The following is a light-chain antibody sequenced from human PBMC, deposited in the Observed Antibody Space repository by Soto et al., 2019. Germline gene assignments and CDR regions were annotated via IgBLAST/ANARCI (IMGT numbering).Light chain of an antibody. J-gene: IGKJ1*01. Sequence: EILMTQSPVTLPVCGGEIATLSWRASQSVSSNLAWYQQKPGQAPSLLIYGAFTRATGIPARFSGTGSGTEFTLTISSLQSEDFALYYCQQYNDWPLTFGQGTKVDIK. CDR2: GAF. V-gene: IGKV3-15*01. CDR1: QSVSSN. CDR3: QQYNDWPLT.